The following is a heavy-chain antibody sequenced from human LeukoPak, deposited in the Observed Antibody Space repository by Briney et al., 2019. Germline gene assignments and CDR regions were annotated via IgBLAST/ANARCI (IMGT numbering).Heavy chain of an antibody. J-gene: IGHJ4*02. V-gene: IGHV3-21*01. CDR2: ISRDSRTI. CDR3: ARDHGYAFDY. Sequence: PGGSLRLSCAASGFTFSFYSMNWVRQAPGQGLEWVSIISRDSRTIFYADSVKGRFTVSRDNAKNSLYLQMNSLRDEDTAVYYCARDHGYAFDYWGQGTLVTVSS. D-gene: IGHD5-12*01. CDR1: GFTFSFYS.